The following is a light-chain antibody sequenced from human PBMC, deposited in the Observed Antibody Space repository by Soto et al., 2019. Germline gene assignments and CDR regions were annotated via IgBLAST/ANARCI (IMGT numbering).Light chain of an antibody. CDR1: ISDVGGYNY. J-gene: IGLJ1*01. V-gene: IGLV2-14*01. Sequence: QSVLTHPASVAWSPGQSITISCTGTISDVGGYNYVSWYQQHPGKAPKLMIYDVSNRPSGVSNRFSGSKSGNTASLTISGLQAEDEADYYCSSYTSSSKGVFGTGTKLTVL. CDR2: DVS. CDR3: SSYTSSSKGV.